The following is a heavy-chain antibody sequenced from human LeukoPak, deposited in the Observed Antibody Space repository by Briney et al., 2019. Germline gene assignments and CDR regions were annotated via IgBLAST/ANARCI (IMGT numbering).Heavy chain of an antibody. J-gene: IGHJ4*02. D-gene: IGHD3-3*01. CDR1: GVSISSSSYY. CDR2: RYYSGST. V-gene: IGHV4-39*07. CDR3: ARDFRECCAIWSGYYNPYYFDY. Sequence: SETLSLTCTVSGVSISSSSYYWGWIRQPQGKGLEWIGSRYYSGSTYYNPSLKSRVTISVDTSKKQYSLMLSSVTAAATAEYYCARDFRECCAIWSGYYNPYYFDYWGQGTLVTVSP.